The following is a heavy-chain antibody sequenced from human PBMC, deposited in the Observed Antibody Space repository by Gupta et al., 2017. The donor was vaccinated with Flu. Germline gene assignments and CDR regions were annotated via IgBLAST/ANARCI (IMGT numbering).Heavy chain of an antibody. D-gene: IGHD2-8*01. J-gene: IGHJ4*02. V-gene: IGHV3-74*01. CDR1: SSYW. CDR3: VGDGPNDKFDY. Sequence: SSYWMHWVRQAPGKGLVWISHVESDGSVTQYADSVKGRFSISRDNAKNTLYLQMTSLRAEDTAVYYCVGDGPNDKFDYWGQGTLVTVSS. CDR2: VESDGSVT.